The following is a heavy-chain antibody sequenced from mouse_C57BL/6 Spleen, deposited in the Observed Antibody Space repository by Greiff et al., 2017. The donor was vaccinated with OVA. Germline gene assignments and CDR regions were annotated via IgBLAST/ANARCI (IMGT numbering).Heavy chain of an antibody. Sequence: VQLKQPGAELVMPGASVKLSCKASGYTFTSYWMHWVKQRPGQGLEWIGKINPSDSYTNSNQKFKGKSTLTVDRSSSTANMQLSSLTYEDSAVYYCARSDYWGQGTTLTVSS. CDR2: INPSDSYT. V-gene: IGHV1-69*01. CDR1: GYTFTSYW. J-gene: IGHJ2*01. CDR3: ARSDY.